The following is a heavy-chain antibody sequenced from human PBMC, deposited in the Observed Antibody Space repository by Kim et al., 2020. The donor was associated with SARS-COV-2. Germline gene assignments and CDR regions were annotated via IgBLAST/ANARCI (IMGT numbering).Heavy chain of an antibody. CDR3: VGNHRYQLPTDYDY. Sequence: SETLSLTCVVSGVSISSGGFYWTWIRQRPGKGLEWIGNVYFNGNTQYSTSLRSRLTISVDTSRSQFSLKLNSVTVADTAVYYCVGNHRYQLPTDYDYWG. J-gene: IGHJ4*01. D-gene: IGHD2-2*01. CDR2: VYFNGNT. CDR1: GVSISSGGFY. V-gene: IGHV4-31*11.